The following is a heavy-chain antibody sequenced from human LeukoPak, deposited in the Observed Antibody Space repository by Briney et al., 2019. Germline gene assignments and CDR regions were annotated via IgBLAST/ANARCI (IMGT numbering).Heavy chain of an antibody. J-gene: IGHJ5*02. Sequence: ASVKVSCKASGYTFTGYYMHWVRQAPGQGLEWMGWINPNSGGTNYAQKFQGRVTMTRDTSISPAYMELSRLRSDDTAVYYCARYCSSTSCPAPNWFDPWGQGTLVTVSS. CDR3: ARYCSSTSCPAPNWFDP. CDR1: GYTFTGYY. V-gene: IGHV1-2*02. D-gene: IGHD2-2*01. CDR2: INPNSGGT.